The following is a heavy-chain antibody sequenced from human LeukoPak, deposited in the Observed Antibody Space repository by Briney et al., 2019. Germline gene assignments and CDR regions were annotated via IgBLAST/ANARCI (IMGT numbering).Heavy chain of an antibody. V-gene: IGHV4-34*01. D-gene: IGHD5-18*01. Sequence: PSETLSLTCVVHGGSLSGSFWSWIRQPPGKGLEWIGEINHSGSTNYNPSLKSRVTISVDTSKNQFSLKLSSVTAADTAVYYCARGQDGYDYWGQGTLVTVSS. J-gene: IGHJ4*02. CDR3: ARGQDGYDY. CDR2: INHSGST. CDR1: GGSLSGSF.